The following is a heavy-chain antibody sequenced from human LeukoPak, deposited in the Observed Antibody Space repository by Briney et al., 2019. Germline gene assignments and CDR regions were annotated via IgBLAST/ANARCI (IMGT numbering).Heavy chain of an antibody. CDR1: GGSIRGSTYY. J-gene: IGHJ4*02. CDR2: FYHGGST. CDR3: ARHYSSNWYYFDF. Sequence: SETLSLTCTVSGGSIRGSTYYWGWIRQPPGKGLEWIGSFYHGGSTYYNPSLKSRVTISVDTSKNHFSLSLGSVTAADTAVYYCARHYSSNWYYFDFWGQGTLVTVPS. D-gene: IGHD6-13*01. V-gene: IGHV4-39*01.